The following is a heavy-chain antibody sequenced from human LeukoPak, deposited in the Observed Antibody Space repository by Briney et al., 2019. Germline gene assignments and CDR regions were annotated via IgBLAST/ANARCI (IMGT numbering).Heavy chain of an antibody. CDR2: IRYDGSNK. CDR3: ARATTGYSSSWYRLDY. V-gene: IGHV3-30*02. Sequence: GGSLRLSCAASGFTFSSYGMHWVRQAPGKGLEWVAFIRYDGSNKYYADSVKGRFTISRDNSKNTLYLQMNSLRAGDTAVYYCARATTGYSSSWYRLDYWGQGTLVTVSS. CDR1: GFTFSSYG. J-gene: IGHJ4*02. D-gene: IGHD6-13*01.